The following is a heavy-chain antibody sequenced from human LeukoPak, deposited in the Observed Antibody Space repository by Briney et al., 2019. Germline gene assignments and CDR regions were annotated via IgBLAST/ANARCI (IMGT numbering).Heavy chain of an antibody. CDR3: AREPISALHASFDY. CDR2: IKQDGSEK. V-gene: IGHV3-7*03. J-gene: IGHJ4*02. CDR1: GFTFSSYW. Sequence: PGGSLRLSCTASGFTFSSYWMSWVRQAPGKGLEWVANIKQDGSEKEYVDSVKGRFTIYRDNAKNSLCLQMNSLRAEDAGAYYCAREPISALHASFDYWGQGTLVTASS. D-gene: IGHD2-2*01.